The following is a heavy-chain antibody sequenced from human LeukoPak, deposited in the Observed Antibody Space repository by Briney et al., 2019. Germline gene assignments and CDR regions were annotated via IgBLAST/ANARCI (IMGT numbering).Heavy chain of an antibody. CDR3: AKTVGSSGYFSRDAFDI. V-gene: IGHV3-23*01. CDR1: GFTFSSYA. D-gene: IGHD3-22*01. CDR2: ISGGGSGT. J-gene: IGHJ3*02. Sequence: GGSLRLSCAASGFTFSSYAMSWVRQAPGKGLEWVAVISGGGSGTYYADSVRGRFTISRDNSKNTVYLQMNSLRAEDTAIYYCAKTVGSSGYFSRDAFDIWGQGTMVTVSS.